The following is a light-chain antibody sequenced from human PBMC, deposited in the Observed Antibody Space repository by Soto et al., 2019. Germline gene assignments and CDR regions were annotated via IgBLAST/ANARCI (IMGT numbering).Light chain of an antibody. CDR3: QQFNRSTIT. Sequence: DIQLAQSPSFLYASVGDRVTITCRASQGISSNLAWYRHKPGKAPKLLIYAASTLQSGVRSRFSGSGSGTEFTLTISSLQPEDFSTDYCQQFNRSTITFGQGTRLEIK. J-gene: IGKJ5*01. CDR2: AAS. V-gene: IGKV1-9*01. CDR1: QGISSN.